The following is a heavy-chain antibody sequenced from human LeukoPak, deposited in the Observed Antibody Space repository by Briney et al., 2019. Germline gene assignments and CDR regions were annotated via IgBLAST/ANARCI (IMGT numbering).Heavy chain of an antibody. CDR2: IYYSGST. V-gene: IGHV4-39*01. CDR1: GGSISSSSYY. D-gene: IGHD3-3*01. CDR3: ARGQSITIFGVARNRPFDY. J-gene: IGHJ4*02. Sequence: SETLSLTCTVSGGSISSSSYYWGWIRQPPGKGLEWIGSIYYSGSTYYNPSLKSRVTVSVDTSKNQFSLKLSPVTAADTAVYYCARGQSITIFGVARNRPFDYWGQGTLVTVSS.